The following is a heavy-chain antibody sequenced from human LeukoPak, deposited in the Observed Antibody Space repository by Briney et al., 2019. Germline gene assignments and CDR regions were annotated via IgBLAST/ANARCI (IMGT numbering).Heavy chain of an antibody. CDR1: GGPISSYY. V-gene: IGHV4-4*07. D-gene: IGHD6-19*01. CDR3: ARAEYSSGWKDYHYYYMDV. Sequence: SETLSLTCTVSGGPISSYYWSWIRQPAGKGLEWIGRIYTSGSTNYNPSLKSRVTMSVDTSKNQFSLKLSSVTAADTAVYYCARAEYSSGWKDYHYYYMDVWGKGTTAPISS. CDR2: IYTSGST. J-gene: IGHJ6*03.